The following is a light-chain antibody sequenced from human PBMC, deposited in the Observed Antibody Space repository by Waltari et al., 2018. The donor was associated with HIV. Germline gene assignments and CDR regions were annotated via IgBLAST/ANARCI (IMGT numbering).Light chain of an antibody. V-gene: IGLV2-11*01. CDR3: CSFAGSSTFAV. Sequence: QSSLTQPRSMSGSPGQSVTISCPGTSTDVGSYNYVSWYQQHPGKAPKLIIYDVTKRPSGVPDRFSGSKSGITASLTISGLQSEDEADYHCCSFAGSSTFAVFGGGTKLTVL. CDR2: DVT. CDR1: STDVGSYNY. J-gene: IGLJ2*01.